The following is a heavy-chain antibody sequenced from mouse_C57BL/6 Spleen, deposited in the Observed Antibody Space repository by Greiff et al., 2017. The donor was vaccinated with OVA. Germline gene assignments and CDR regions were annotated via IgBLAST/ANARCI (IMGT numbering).Heavy chain of an antibody. V-gene: IGHV1-20*01. Sequence: EVQLQESGPELVKPGDSVKISCKASGYSFTGYFMNWVMQSHGKSLEWIGRINPYNGDTFYNQKFKGKATLTVDKSSSTAHMELRSLTSEDSAVYYCARERRWLYFDYWGQGTTLTVSS. D-gene: IGHD2-3*01. CDR1: GYSFTGYF. J-gene: IGHJ2*01. CDR2: INPYNGDT. CDR3: ARERRWLYFDY.